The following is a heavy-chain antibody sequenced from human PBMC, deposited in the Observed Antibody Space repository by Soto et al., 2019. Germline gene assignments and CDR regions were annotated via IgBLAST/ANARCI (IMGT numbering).Heavy chain of an antibody. CDR1: GDSIKTETW. J-gene: IGHJ5*01. CDR3: AREGRLHWFES. Sequence: QVHLQESGPGLVKPSETLSLTCAVSGDSIKTETWWSWLRQLPGTGLEWNGEIKHTGDANANPALRSRVFMSVDRTKNQFFLYLRSVSAADTAVYFCAREGRLHWFESWGQGTLVTVSS. CDR2: IKHTGDA. V-gene: IGHV4-4*02.